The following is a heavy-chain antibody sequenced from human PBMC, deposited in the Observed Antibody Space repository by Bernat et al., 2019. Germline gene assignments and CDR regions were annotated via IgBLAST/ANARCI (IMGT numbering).Heavy chain of an antibody. CDR1: GFTFSSYA. V-gene: IGHV3-30-3*01. Sequence: QVQLVESGGGVVQPGRSLRLSCAASGFTFSSYAMHWVRQAPGKGLEWVAVISYDGSNKYYADSVKGRFTISRDNSKNTLYLQMNSLRAEDTAVYYCARAEYGDLSPFDYWGQGTLVTVSS. CDR3: ARAEYGDLSPFDY. D-gene: IGHD4-17*01. J-gene: IGHJ4*02. CDR2: ISYDGSNK.